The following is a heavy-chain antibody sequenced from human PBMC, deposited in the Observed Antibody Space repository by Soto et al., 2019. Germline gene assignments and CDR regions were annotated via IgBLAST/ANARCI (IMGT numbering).Heavy chain of an antibody. CDR3: ATSRPYDYIWGSYRYNYYYYYMDV. CDR2: FDPEDGET. D-gene: IGHD3-16*02. J-gene: IGHJ6*03. V-gene: IGHV1-24*01. CDR1: GYTLTELS. Sequence: ASVKVSCKVSGYTLTELSMHWVRQAPGKGLEWMGGFDPEDGETIYAQKFQGRVTMTEDTSTDTAYMELSSLRSEDTAVYYCATSRPYDYIWGSYRYNYYYYYMDVWGKGTTVTV.